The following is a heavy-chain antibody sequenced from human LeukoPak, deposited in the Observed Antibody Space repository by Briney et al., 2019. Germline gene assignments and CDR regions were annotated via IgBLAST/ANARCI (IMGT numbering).Heavy chain of an antibody. Sequence: GGSLRLSCAGSGFTFRSYWMHWVRQAPGKGLECVANIKQGGSEKYYVDSVKGRLTISRDNAKNSLYLQMNSLRAEDTAVYYCASSPIPSSGYYYYYFYMDVWGKGTTVTVSS. V-gene: IGHV3-7*03. CDR2: IKQGGSEK. J-gene: IGHJ6*03. CDR3: ASSPIPSSGYYYYYFYMDV. CDR1: GFTFRSYW.